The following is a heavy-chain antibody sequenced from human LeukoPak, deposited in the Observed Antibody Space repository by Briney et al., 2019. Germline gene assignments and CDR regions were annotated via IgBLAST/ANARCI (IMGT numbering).Heavy chain of an antibody. V-gene: IGHV3-23*01. CDR2: ISGSGGGT. CDR1: GFTFSSYA. Sequence: GGSLRLSCAASGFTFSSYAMTWVRQAPGKGLEWVSAISGSGGGTYYADSVKGRFTISRDNSKNTLYLQMNSLRAEDTAVYYCAKEEATVRSLEWLPSHYYGMDVWGQGTTVTVSS. J-gene: IGHJ6*02. CDR3: AKEEATVRSLEWLPSHYYGMDV. D-gene: IGHD3-3*01.